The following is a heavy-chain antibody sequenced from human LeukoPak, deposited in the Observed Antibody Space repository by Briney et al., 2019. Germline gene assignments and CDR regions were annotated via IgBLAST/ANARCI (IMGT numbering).Heavy chain of an antibody. Sequence: ASVKVSCKAFGYTFTNYIMHWVRQAPGQRLEWMGWINTVNGNTKYSQEFQGRVTITRDTSASTAYMELSSLRSEDMAVYYCARGARFRSYGSGTYYTSLPFDPWGQGTLVTVSS. CDR3: ARGARFRSYGSGTYYTSLPFDP. CDR2: INTVNGNT. J-gene: IGHJ5*02. V-gene: IGHV1-3*03. D-gene: IGHD3-10*01. CDR1: GYTFTNYI.